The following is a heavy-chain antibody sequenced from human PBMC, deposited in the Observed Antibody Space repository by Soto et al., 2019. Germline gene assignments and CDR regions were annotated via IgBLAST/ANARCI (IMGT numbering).Heavy chain of an antibody. V-gene: IGHV1-69*06. Sequence: QVQLVQSGAEVKKPGSSVKVSCKASGGTFDSYALSWVRQAPGQGLEWVGGIIPMFGAVHYAQTFHARVMITADRDTNTAYLEVSTLTAEDTAVYSCVREKDDFDIWGQGTRITVSS. J-gene: IGHJ3*02. CDR2: IIPMFGAV. CDR3: VREKDDFDI. CDR1: GGTFDSYA.